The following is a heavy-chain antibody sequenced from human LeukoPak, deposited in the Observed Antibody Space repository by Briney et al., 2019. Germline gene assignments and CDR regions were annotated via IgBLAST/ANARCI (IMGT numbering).Heavy chain of an antibody. Sequence: PSETLSLTCTVSGGSISSSSYSWGWIRQPPGKGLEWIGSIYYSGSTYYNPSLKSRVTISVDTSKNQFSLKLSSVTAADTAVYYCARPNYDILTGYPHNQNWFDPWGQGTLVTVSS. CDR3: ARPNYDILTGYPHNQNWFDP. J-gene: IGHJ5*02. V-gene: IGHV4-39*01. CDR2: IYYSGST. CDR1: GGSISSSSYS. D-gene: IGHD3-9*01.